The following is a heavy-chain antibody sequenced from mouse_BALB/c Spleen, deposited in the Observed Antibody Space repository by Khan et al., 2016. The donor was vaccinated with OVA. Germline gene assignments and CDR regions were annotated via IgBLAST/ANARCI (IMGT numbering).Heavy chain of an antibody. Sequence: QVQLKESGPGLVAPSQSLSITCTVSGFSLTSYGLHWVRHPPGKGLEWLGVIWAGGSTNYNSALMSRLSISKDNYKSQVFLKMNSLQTDDTAMYYCARGDVYYEDAMDYWGQGTSVTVSS. CDR3: ARGDVYYEDAMDY. CDR1: GFSLTSYG. V-gene: IGHV2-9*02. J-gene: IGHJ4*01. CDR2: IWAGGST. D-gene: IGHD2-3*01.